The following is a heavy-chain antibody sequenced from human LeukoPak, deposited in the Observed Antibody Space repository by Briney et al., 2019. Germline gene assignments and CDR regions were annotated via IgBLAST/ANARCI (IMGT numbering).Heavy chain of an antibody. V-gene: IGHV4-61*01. J-gene: IGHJ6*02. CDR2: IYYSGST. D-gene: IGHD2-8*01. CDR3: ARALMVYARGYYYYGMDV. CDR1: GGSVSSGSYY. Sequence: PSETLSLTCTVSGGSVSSGSYYWSWIRQPPGKGLEWIGYIYYSGSTNYNPSLKSRVTISVDTSKNQFSLRLSSVTAADTAVYYCARALMVYARGYYYYGMDVWGQGTTVTVSS.